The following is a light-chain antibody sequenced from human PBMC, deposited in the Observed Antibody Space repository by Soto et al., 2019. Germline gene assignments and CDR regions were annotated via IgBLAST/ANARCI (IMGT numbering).Light chain of an antibody. Sequence: EIVLTQSPGTLSLSPGERATLSCRASQSVSSNFLAWFQQKPGQAPRLLIFGASSRATGIPDRFSGSGSGTDFTLTISRLEPEDFAVYYCQQYGSSPPWTFGPGTKVEIK. J-gene: IGKJ1*01. CDR3: QQYGSSPPWT. CDR2: GAS. V-gene: IGKV3-20*01. CDR1: QSVSSNF.